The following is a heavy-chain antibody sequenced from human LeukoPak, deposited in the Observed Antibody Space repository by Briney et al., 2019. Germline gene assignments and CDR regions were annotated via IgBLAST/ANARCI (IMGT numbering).Heavy chain of an antibody. V-gene: IGHV3-20*04. D-gene: IGHD6-13*01. CDR3: AKDSPTMRRRSWVHYFDN. CDR1: GFTFADYA. J-gene: IGHJ4*02. Sequence: GGTLRLSCAASGFTFADYAMSCVRHAPGKGLEWVSRITLNVGATSYADSAKGRFTISRDNAKNSLYLQRNSLRAEDTALYYCAKDSPTMRRRSWVHYFDNWGQGSLVTVSS. CDR2: ITLNVGAT.